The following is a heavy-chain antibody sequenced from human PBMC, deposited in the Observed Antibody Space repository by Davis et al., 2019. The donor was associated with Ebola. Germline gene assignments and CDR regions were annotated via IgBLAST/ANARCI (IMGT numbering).Heavy chain of an antibody. CDR3: ARVRWTSGYYFDY. J-gene: IGHJ4*02. CDR1: GSTFSSYA. D-gene: IGHD3-22*01. CDR2: ISGSGGST. Sequence: GGSLRPSCAASGSTFSSYAMSWVRQASGKGLEWVSAISGSGGSTYYADSVKGRFTISRDNSKNTLYLQMNSLRAEDTAVYYCARVRWTSGYYFDYWGQGTLVTVSS. V-gene: IGHV3-23*01.